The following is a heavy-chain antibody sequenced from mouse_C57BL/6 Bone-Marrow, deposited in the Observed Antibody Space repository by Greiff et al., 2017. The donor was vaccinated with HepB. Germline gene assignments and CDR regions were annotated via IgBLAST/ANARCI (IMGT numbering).Heavy chain of an antibody. Sequence: VHVKQSGPELVKPGASVKMSCKASGYTFTDYNMHWVKQSHGKSLEWIGYINPNNGGTSYNQKFKGKATLTVNKSSSTAYMELRSLTSEDSAVYCCAREETSWFAYRGQGTLVTVSA. J-gene: IGHJ3*01. CDR2: INPNNGGT. CDR3: AREETSWFAY. V-gene: IGHV1-22*01. CDR1: GYTFTDYN.